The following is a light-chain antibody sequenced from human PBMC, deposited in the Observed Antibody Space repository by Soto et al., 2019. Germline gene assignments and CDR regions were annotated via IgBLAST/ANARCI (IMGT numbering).Light chain of an antibody. CDR1: QRVSNRY. CDR2: GES. Sequence: ELKQSPAPLSLSLGDSATLSCRASQRVSNRYLAWYQQKPSQVPRLLIYGESSRATGIPARLSGSGSWTDLFLIISRREPEDVAVEYCHKYCSSPTTXGQGTKVDIK. J-gene: IGKJ1*01. V-gene: IGKV3-20*01. CDR3: HKYCSSPTT.